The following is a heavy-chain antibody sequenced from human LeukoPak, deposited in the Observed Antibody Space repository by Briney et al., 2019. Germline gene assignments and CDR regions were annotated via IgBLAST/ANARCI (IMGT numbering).Heavy chain of an antibody. J-gene: IGHJ4*02. Sequence: GGSLRLSCAASGFTFSSYAMSWVRQAPGKGLEWVSAISGSGGSTYYADSVKGRFTISRDNSKNTLYLQMNSLRAEDTAVYYCAKGTYYYDSSGYTQGMYYFDYWGQGTLVTVSS. V-gene: IGHV3-23*01. CDR3: AKGTYYYDSSGYTQGMYYFDY. CDR1: GFTFSSYA. CDR2: ISGSGGST. D-gene: IGHD3-22*01.